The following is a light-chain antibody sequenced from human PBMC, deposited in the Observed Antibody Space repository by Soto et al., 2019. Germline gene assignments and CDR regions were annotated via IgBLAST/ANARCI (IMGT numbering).Light chain of an antibody. Sequence: DLEMTQTPVSLSVTPGQPASISCKSSQSLLHSDGNTYFYWYLQKPGQPPQLLIYEVSNRFSGVPERLSGSGSGTDFTLKISRVEAEDVGVYYCMQSVQVPITFGQGTRLEIK. CDR1: QSLLHSDGNTY. CDR2: EVS. CDR3: MQSVQVPIT. V-gene: IGKV2D-29*01. J-gene: IGKJ5*01.